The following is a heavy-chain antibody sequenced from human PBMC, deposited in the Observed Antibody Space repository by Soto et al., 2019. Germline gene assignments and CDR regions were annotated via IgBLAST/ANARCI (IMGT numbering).Heavy chain of an antibody. J-gene: IGHJ4*02. CDR2: IWYDGSNK. CDR3: AREGRIAAPTDY. V-gene: IGHV3-33*08. D-gene: IGHD6-13*01. CDR1: GFTFSSFA. Sequence: PGGSLRLSCAASGFTFSSFAMSWVRQAPGKGLECVAVIWYDGSNKYYADSVKGRFTISRDNSKNTLYLQMNSLRAEDTAVYYCAREGRIAAPTDYWGQGTLVTVSS.